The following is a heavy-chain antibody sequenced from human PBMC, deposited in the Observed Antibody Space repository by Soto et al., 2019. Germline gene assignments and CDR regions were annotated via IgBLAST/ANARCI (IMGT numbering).Heavy chain of an antibody. CDR1: GFTFDDYA. Sequence: LRLSCAVSGFTFDDYAMHWVRQAPGKGLEWVAGIIWNSAYIVYADSVKGRFTISRDNAKNSLHLQMDSLRAEDTALYYCVKDSTVSGVRQGLDFWGRGTLVTVSS. D-gene: IGHD6-19*01. V-gene: IGHV3-9*01. J-gene: IGHJ4*02. CDR3: VKDSTVSGVRQGLDF. CDR2: IIWNSAYI.